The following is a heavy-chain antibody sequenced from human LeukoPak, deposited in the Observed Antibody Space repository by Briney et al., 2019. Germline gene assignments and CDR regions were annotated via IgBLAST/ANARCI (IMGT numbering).Heavy chain of an antibody. CDR1: GDTFSNFV. CDR3: TRDQNVRGVAAGMEGWFDP. J-gene: IGHJ5*02. Sequence: SVKVSCKTSGDTFSNFVISWVRQAPGQGLEWMARIIPKFGLTKFAQKFQGRVTITADKSTTTVYLELSNVRSDDTAVYYCTRDQNVRGVAAGMEGWFDPWGQGTLVTVSS. V-gene: IGHV1-69*04. D-gene: IGHD1-1*01. CDR2: IIPKFGLT.